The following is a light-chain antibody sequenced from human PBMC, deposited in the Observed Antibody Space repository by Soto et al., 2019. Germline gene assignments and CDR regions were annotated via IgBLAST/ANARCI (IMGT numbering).Light chain of an antibody. J-gene: IGLJ1*01. Sequence: QSALTQPPSASGSPGQSVTISCTGTSSDVGSYNSVSWYQLHPGRAPKLMIYEVNKRPSGVPDRFSGSKSGNTASLTVSGLQTEDEADYCCSSFAGNHYVFGSGTKLTVL. V-gene: IGLV2-8*01. CDR3: SSFAGNHYV. CDR1: SSDVGSYNS. CDR2: EVN.